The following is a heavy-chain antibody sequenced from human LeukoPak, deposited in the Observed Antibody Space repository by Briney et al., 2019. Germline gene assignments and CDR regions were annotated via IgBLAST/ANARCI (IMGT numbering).Heavy chain of an antibody. Sequence: PSETLTLTCTVSGGSISSGGYYWSWIRQPPGKGLEWIGYIYQSGSTYFNPSLKSRVTISVDRSKNQFSLKLSSVTAADTAVYYCASTSPSGVVLPAAMNSYYYMDVWGKGTTVTVSS. V-gene: IGHV4-30-2*02. D-gene: IGHD2-2*01. CDR2: IYQSGST. J-gene: IGHJ6*03. CDR3: ASTSPSGVVLPAAMNSYYYMDV. CDR1: GGSISSGGYY.